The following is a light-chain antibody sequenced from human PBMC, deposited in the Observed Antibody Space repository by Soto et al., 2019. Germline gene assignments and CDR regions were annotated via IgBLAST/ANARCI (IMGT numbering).Light chain of an antibody. CDR3: QQYGSSPRT. V-gene: IGKV3-20*01. J-gene: IGKJ2*02. Sequence: IVLTQSPGTLSLSPGERATLSCRASQSVSSNYLAWYQQKPGQGPRLLIFGESSRLTGIPDRFSGSGSETDFTLTISRLEPEDVGVYYCQQYGSSPRTFGQGTKVEIK. CDR2: GES. CDR1: QSVSSNY.